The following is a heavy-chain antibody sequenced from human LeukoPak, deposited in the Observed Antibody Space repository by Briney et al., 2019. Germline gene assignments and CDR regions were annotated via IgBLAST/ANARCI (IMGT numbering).Heavy chain of an antibody. J-gene: IGHJ4*02. CDR2: ISGSGGST. CDR3: AKKRYYDFWSGYQIDY. CDR1: GFTVSSNY. V-gene: IGHV3-23*01. Sequence: GGSLRLSCAASGFTVSSNYMSWVRQAPGKGLEWVSAISGSGGSTYYADSVKGRFTISRDNSKNTLYLQMNSLRAEDTAVYYCAKKRYYDFWSGYQIDYWGQGTLVTVPS. D-gene: IGHD3-3*01.